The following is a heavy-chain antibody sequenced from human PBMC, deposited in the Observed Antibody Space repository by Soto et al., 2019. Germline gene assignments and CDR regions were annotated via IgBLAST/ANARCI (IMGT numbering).Heavy chain of an antibody. V-gene: IGHV3-7*01. J-gene: IGHJ4*01. CDR2: IKQDGSEK. D-gene: IGHD6-19*01. CDR1: GFTFSNYW. Sequence: EVQLVESGGGPVQPGGSLRLSCAASGFTFSNYWMSWVRQAPGKGLEWVANIKQDGSEKYYVDSVKGRFTLSRDNAQNSLQLQMNSLRAEDTAIYFCARVAYGNGWIFDHWGQGTLLTVSS. CDR3: ARVAYGNGWIFDH.